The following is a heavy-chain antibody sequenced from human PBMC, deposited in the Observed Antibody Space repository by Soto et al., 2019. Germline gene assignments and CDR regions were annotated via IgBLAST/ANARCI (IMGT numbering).Heavy chain of an antibody. CDR3: ARSGCSGGSCYSYYFDY. CDR2: ISAYNGNT. J-gene: IGHJ4*02. D-gene: IGHD2-15*01. CDR1: GYTFTSYG. Sequence: QVQLVQSGAEVKKPGASVKVSCKASGYTFTSYGISWVRQAPGQGLEWMGWISAYNGNTNYAQKLQGRXTXTXXTSTSTAYMELRSLRSADTAVYYCARSGCSGGSCYSYYFDYWGQGTLVTVSS. V-gene: IGHV1-18*01.